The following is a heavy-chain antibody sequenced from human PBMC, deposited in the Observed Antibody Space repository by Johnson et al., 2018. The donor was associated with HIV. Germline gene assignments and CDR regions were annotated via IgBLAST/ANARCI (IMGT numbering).Heavy chain of an antibody. CDR2: ISGSGGST. J-gene: IGHJ3*02. D-gene: IGHD1-14*01. V-gene: IGHV3-23*04. CDR1: GFTFSSYA. CDR3: ARKGDAFDI. Sequence: EKLVESGGGVVRPGGSLRLSCAASGFTFSSYAMSWVRQAPGKGLEWVSAISGSGGSTYYADSVKGRFTISRDNSKNTLYLQMSILRAEDTAIYYCARKGDAFDIWGQGTMVTVSS.